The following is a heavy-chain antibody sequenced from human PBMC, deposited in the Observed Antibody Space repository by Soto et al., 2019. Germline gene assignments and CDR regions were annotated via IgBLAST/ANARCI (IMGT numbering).Heavy chain of an antibody. V-gene: IGHV1-69*13. CDR1: GGTFSSYA. J-gene: IGHJ6*02. Sequence: SVKVSCKASGGTFSSYAISCVRQSPGQGLEWMGGIIPIFGTANYAQKFQGRVTITADESTSTAYMELSSLRSEDTAVYYCARSGRNSYGYYYYYGMDVWGQGTTVTVSS. CDR3: ARSGRNSYGYYYYYGMDV. CDR2: IIPIFGTA. D-gene: IGHD5-18*01.